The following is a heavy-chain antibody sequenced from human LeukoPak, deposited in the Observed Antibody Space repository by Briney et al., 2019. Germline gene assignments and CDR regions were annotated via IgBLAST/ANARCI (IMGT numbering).Heavy chain of an antibody. CDR1: GYTFTDYF. D-gene: IGHD6-19*01. J-gene: IGHJ4*02. Sequence: ASLKVSCKTSGYTFTDYFVHWVRQAPGQGLEWMGWINPNSGDPDYAQKFQGRVTMTDDTSISTAYMDLSRLRPDDTAVYYCARDLSRVAGTYYCDYWGQGTLVTVSS. CDR2: INPNSGDP. V-gene: IGHV1-2*02. CDR3: ARDLSRVAGTYYCDY.